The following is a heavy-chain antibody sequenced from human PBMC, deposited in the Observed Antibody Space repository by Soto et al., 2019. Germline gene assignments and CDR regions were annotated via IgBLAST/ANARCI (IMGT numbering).Heavy chain of an antibody. J-gene: IGHJ4*02. CDR1: GITFRSRA. D-gene: IGHD4-17*01. CDR3: ARGSAYSDYDLEY. CDR2: TTDTDGDR. Sequence: EEQLLESGGDLVQPGGSLRLSCVASGITFRSRAMSWVRRAPGEGLEWVSTTTDTDGDRKYADSVRGRFTISRDNSKNTLYLHVNSLRAEDTAVYYCARGSAYSDYDLEYWGQGTLVTVSS. V-gene: IGHV3-23*01.